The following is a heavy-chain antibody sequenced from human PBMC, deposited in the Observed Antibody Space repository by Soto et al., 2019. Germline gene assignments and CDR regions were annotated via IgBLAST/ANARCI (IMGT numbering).Heavy chain of an antibody. V-gene: IGHV4-39*01. CDR2: IYYSGST. J-gene: IGHJ5*02. CDR1: GGSISSRGYY. Sequence: QLQLQESGPGLVKPSETLSLTCTVSGGSISSRGYYWGWIRQPPGKGLEWIGTIYYSGSTYYNPSVTRRVTISVGPAPNQLSLKLSSVTAAGTAVYYCATSNWFDPWGQATLVSVSS. CDR3: ATSNWFDP.